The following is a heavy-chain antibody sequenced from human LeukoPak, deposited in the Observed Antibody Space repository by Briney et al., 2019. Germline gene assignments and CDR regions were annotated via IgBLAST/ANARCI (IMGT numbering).Heavy chain of an antibody. V-gene: IGHV4-30-4*08. CDR3: ARAKWFGESSWGWFDP. Sequence: SETLSLTCTVSGGSTSSSTYYWDWIRQPPGKGLEWIGYIYYSGSTYYNPSLKSRVTISVDTSKNQFSLKLSPVTAADTAVYYCARAKWFGESSWGWFDPWGQGTLVTVSS. CDR2: IYYSGST. D-gene: IGHD3-10*01. J-gene: IGHJ5*02. CDR1: GGSTSSSTYY.